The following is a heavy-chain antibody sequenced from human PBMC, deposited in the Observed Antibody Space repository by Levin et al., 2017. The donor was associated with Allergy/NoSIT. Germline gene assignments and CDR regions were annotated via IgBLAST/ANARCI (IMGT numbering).Heavy chain of an antibody. V-gene: IGHV4-34*01. Sequence: SETLSLPFSFSFFSFLSSPFLFLLPPPLKGLPWIGEINHSGSTNYTPSLKSRVTILVDTSKNQISLKLSSATAADTAVYYCARVRVILTGYYRGPQASYYYGMDVWGQGTTVTVSS. CDR2: INHSGST. J-gene: IGHJ6*02. CDR3: ARVRVILTGYYRGPQASYYYGMDV. CDR1: FFSFLSSP. D-gene: IGHD3-9*01.